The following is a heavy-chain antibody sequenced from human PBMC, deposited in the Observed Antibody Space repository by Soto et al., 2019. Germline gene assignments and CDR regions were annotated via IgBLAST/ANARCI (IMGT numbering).Heavy chain of an antibody. Sequence: QLHLVQSGAVVKKPGASVTVSCSASGYPVTAYYMHWVRQAPGRGLEWMGGINPATGAAKYTQTFQGRVTMTRDQSTSTVFMELSGLTSGDTAGFYCARGGGVGVAGSAAFDMWGQGTLVTVSS. D-gene: IGHD3-3*01. CDR3: ARGGGVGVAGSAAFDM. CDR2: INPATGAA. J-gene: IGHJ3*02. V-gene: IGHV1-2*02. CDR1: GYPVTAYY.